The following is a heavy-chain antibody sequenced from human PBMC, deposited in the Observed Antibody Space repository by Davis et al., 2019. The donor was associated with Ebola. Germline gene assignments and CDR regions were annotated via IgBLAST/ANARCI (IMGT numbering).Heavy chain of an antibody. J-gene: IGHJ3*02. CDR2: SCYSEGT. Sequence: SETLSLTCSVSGGPISSGDYYWSWIRQPPGKGLEWIGYSCYSEGTFYNPSLRSRVSVSLDTSKNQFSLMVTSVTAADTAVYYCARHHARSRPLVPFDIWGQGTMVTVSS. CDR1: GGPISSGDYY. V-gene: IGHV4-30-4*01. D-gene: IGHD2-8*01. CDR3: ARHHARSRPLVPFDI.